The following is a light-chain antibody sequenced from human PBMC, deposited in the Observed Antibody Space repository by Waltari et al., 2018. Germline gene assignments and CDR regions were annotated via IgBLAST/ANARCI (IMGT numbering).Light chain of an antibody. V-gene: IGLV2-14*03. CDR1: SSDVGVHNF. J-gene: IGLJ3*02. CDR3: SSYTTSNTWV. Sequence: QSALTQPASVSGSPGQSITIPCPGTSSDVGVHNFVSWYQQHPGKAPKLMIYAVNKRPSGVSDRFSGSRSGNTASLTISGLQAEDEADYYCSSYTTSNTWVFGGGTKLTVL. CDR2: AVN.